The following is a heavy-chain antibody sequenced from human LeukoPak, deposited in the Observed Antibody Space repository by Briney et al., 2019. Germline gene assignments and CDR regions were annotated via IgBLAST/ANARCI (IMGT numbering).Heavy chain of an antibody. J-gene: IGHJ4*02. V-gene: IGHV3-21*01. CDR2: ISSSSSYI. CDR1: GFTFSSYS. Sequence: PGGSLRLSCAASGFTFSSYSMNWVRQAPGKGLEWVSSISSSSSYIYYADSVKGRFTISRDNAKNSLYLQMNSLRAEDTAVYYCARGEATGDPTDYWGQGTLVTVSS. CDR3: ARGEATGDPTDY. D-gene: IGHD1-26*01.